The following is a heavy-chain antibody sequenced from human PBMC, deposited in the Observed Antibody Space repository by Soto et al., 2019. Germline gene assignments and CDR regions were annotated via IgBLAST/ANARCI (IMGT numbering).Heavy chain of an antibody. V-gene: IGHV1-18*01. D-gene: IGHD3-3*01. CDR2: ISAYNGGT. CDR1: GYTFTSYG. CDR3: ARGSSHIAIFGVVIMGDLDY. J-gene: IGHJ4*02. Sequence: QVQLVQSGAEVKKPGASVKVSCKASGYTFTSYGIIWVRQAPGQGLEWMGWISAYNGGTNYTQKLQGRVTLTTDPSTSTAYMERRSLRSDDTAVYYCARGSSHIAIFGVVIMGDLDYWGQGTLVTVSS.